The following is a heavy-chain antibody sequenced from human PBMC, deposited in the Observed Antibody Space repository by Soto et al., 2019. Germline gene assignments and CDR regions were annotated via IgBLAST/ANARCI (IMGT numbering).Heavy chain of an antibody. Sequence: GGSLRLSCAASGFTFSSYAIIWVRQAPGKGLEWVSFISGGGGSTYYADSVMGRFTISRDNSKNTLYLQMNSLRAGDTAVYYCAKAGYCSDSSCFEGWFDPWGPGTLVTVSS. CDR1: GFTFSSYA. CDR2: ISGGGGST. D-gene: IGHD2-15*01. CDR3: AKAGYCSDSSCFEGWFDP. J-gene: IGHJ5*02. V-gene: IGHV3-23*01.